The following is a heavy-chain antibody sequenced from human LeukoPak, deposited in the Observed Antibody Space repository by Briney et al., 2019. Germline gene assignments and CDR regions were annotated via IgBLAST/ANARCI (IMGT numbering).Heavy chain of an antibody. CDR3: ARKRAYYDILTGYRHYNWFDP. Sequence: SETLSLTCTVSGDSISSSSSYWGWIRQPPGKGLEWIGSIYYSGSTYYNTSLKSRVTISVDTSKNQFSLKLSSVTAADTAVYYCARKRAYYDILTGYRHYNWFDPWGQGTLVTVSS. CDR2: IYYSGST. CDR1: GDSISSSSSY. J-gene: IGHJ5*02. D-gene: IGHD3-9*01. V-gene: IGHV4-39*01.